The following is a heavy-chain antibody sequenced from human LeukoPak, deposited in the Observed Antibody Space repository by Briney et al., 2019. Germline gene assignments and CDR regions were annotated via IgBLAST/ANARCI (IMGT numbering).Heavy chain of an antibody. CDR1: GFTFSSYA. CDR2: ISGSGGST. Sequence: PGGSLRLSCAASGFTFSSYAMSWVRQAPGKGLEWVSAISGSGGSTYYADSVKGRFTISRDNSKNTLYLQMNSLRAEDTAVYHCAKAAEHIMITFGGVIATPFDYWGQGTLVTVSS. V-gene: IGHV3-23*01. D-gene: IGHD3-16*02. CDR3: AKAAEHIMITFGGVIATPFDY. J-gene: IGHJ4*02.